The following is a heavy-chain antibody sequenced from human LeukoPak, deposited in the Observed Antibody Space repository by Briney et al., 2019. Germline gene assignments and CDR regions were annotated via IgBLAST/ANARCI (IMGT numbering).Heavy chain of an antibody. Sequence: SETLSLTCSVSGGSISNYYWTWIRQPPGKGLEWIGYIYYSGSTNYNPSLKSRVTISVDTSKNQFSLKLSSVTAADTAVYYCARSSEPPLLDYWGQGTLVTVSS. CDR2: IYYSGST. CDR1: GGSISNYY. D-gene: IGHD1-14*01. V-gene: IGHV4-59*01. J-gene: IGHJ4*02. CDR3: ARSSEPPLLDY.